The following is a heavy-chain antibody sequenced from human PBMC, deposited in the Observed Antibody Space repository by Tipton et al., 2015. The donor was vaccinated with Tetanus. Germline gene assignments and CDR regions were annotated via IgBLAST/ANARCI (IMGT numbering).Heavy chain of an antibody. V-gene: IGHV3-74*01. CDR1: GFTFSSYW. CDR3: AREEHNWNDVGYYYYYGMDV. D-gene: IGHD1-1*01. Sequence: SLRLSCAASGFTFSSYWMHWVRQAPGKGLVWVSRINSDGSSTSYADSVKGRFTISRDNAKNTLYLQMNSLRAEDTAVYYCAREEHNWNDVGYYYYYGMDVWGQGTTVTVSS. CDR2: INSDGSST. J-gene: IGHJ6*02.